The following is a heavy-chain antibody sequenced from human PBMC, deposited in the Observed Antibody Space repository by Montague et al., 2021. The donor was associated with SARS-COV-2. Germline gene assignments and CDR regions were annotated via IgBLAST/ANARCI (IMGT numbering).Heavy chain of an antibody. D-gene: IGHD4-23*01. CDR2: SYDGWAG. CDR3: VRDNPYGGPRGAYDI. J-gene: IGHJ3*02. V-gene: IGHV4-59*01. CDR1: GGSITGYD. Sequence: SETLSLTCTVSGGSITGYDWCWLRRSPGKGLEWIAFSYDGWAGNYNPSLGSRGTLSTDASKNQLSLKVNSVTAADTAVYYCVRDNPYGGPRGAYDIWGQGTVVTVSS.